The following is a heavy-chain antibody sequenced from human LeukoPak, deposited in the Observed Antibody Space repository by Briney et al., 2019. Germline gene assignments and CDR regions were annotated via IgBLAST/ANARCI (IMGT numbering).Heavy chain of an antibody. V-gene: IGHV3-33*01. J-gene: IGHJ4*02. CDR3: ARDSGVAVAGTVDY. CDR1: GFTLSSYG. Sequence: GGSLRLSCAASGFTLSSYGMHWVRQAPGKGLEWVAVIWYDGSNKYYADSVKGRFIISRDNSKNTLYLQMNSLRAEDTAVYYCARDSGVAVAGTVDYWGQGTLVTVSS. D-gene: IGHD6-19*01. CDR2: IWYDGSNK.